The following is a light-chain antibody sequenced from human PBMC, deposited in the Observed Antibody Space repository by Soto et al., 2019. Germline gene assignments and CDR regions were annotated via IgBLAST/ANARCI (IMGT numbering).Light chain of an antibody. J-gene: IGLJ1*01. V-gene: IGLV1-40*01. CDR3: QSYDSPLYV. CDR2: GDT. Sequence: QSVLTQPPSVSGAPGQWVTISCTGSSSNIGAGHVVHWFQQHPGRAPKLLIYGDTHRPSGVPDRFSGSKSGTTASLAISVLLPEDEADYYYQSYDSPLYVFGTGTKVTVL. CDR1: SSNIGAGHV.